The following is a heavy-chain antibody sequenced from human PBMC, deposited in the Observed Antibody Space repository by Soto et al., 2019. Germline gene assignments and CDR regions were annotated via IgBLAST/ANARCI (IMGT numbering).Heavy chain of an antibody. V-gene: IGHV4-34*01. CDR1: GGSFSGYY. J-gene: IGHJ6*02. CDR3: AKSPYISSWYRGHYGMDC. D-gene: IGHD6-13*01. CDR2: INHSGST. Sequence: PATLSLTCSVYGGSFSGYYWSWIRQPPGKGLEWIGEINHSGSTNYNPSLKSRVTISVDTSKNQFPLKLSSVTAADTAVYYCAKSPYISSWYRGHYGMDCSGQGSTVTVS.